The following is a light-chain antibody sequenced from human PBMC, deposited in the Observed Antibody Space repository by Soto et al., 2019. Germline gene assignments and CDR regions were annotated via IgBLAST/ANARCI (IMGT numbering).Light chain of an antibody. CDR2: GAS. CDR3: QQYGSSPVT. V-gene: IGKV3-20*01. J-gene: IGKJ5*01. Sequence: EIVLTQSPGSLSLSPGERPTLSCRASQSVSSTYLAWYRQRPGQAPRLLIYGASSRATGIPDRFSGSGSGTDFTLTVGRLEPEDFAVYFCQQYGSSPVTFRQGTRLEIK. CDR1: QSVSSTY.